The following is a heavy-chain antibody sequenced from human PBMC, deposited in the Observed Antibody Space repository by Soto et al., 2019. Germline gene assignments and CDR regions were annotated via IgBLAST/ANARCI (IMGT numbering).Heavy chain of an antibody. CDR1: GGPISIGGYY. J-gene: IGHJ4*02. Sequence: SETLSLTCTVSGGPISIGGYYWSWIRQHPGKGLEWIGYIYYSGSTYYNPSLKSRVTISVDTSKNQFSLKLSSVTAADTAVYYCASLDYYDSSGYYNYWGQGTLVTVSS. CDR2: IYYSGST. V-gene: IGHV4-31*03. CDR3: ASLDYYDSSGYYNY. D-gene: IGHD3-22*01.